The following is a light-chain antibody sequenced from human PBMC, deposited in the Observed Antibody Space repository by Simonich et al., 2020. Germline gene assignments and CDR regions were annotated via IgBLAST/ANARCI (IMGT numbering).Light chain of an antibody. J-gene: IGLJ2*01. CDR3: CSYAGSYTFVV. Sequence: SYELTQPPSVSVSPGQTARITCSGDALPKQYAYWYQQKPGQAPVLVKYKDSERPSGVPDRIAGSKSGNTASLTISGLQAEDEADYYCCSYAGSYTFVVFGGGTKLTVL. CDR2: KDS. V-gene: IGLV3-25*02. CDR1: ALPKQY.